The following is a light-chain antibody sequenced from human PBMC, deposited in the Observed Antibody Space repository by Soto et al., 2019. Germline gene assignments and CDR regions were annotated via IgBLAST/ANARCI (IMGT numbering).Light chain of an antibody. CDR2: GAS. V-gene: IGKV3-20*01. CDR3: QQYGISPRT. Sequence: EIVLTQSPGTLSLSPGGRATLSCRASQSVSGGSLAWYQQRPGQAPRLLIYGASSRATGIPDRFSGSGSGTDFTLTITRLEPEDFAVYYCQQYGISPRTFGQGTKVEIK. CDR1: QSVSGGS. J-gene: IGKJ1*01.